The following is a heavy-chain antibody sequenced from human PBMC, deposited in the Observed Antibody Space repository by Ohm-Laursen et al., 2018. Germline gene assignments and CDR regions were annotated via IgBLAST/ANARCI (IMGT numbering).Heavy chain of an antibody. D-gene: IGHD6-19*01. CDR2: ISNSGSAI. CDR1: GFTVSSYE. CDR3: AKADSIAVAGNVPTLFDP. J-gene: IGHJ5*02. V-gene: IGHV3-48*03. Sequence: SLRLSCTASGFTVSSYEMSWVRQAPGMGLEWVSHISNSGSAIRYADSVKGRFTISRDNAKNSLYLQMNSLRAEDTALYYCAKADSIAVAGNVPTLFDPWGQGTLVTVSS.